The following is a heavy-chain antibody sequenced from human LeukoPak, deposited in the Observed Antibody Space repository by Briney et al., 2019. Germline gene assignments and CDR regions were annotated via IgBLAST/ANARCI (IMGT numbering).Heavy chain of an antibody. D-gene: IGHD3-10*01. CDR2: INPGGGGT. Sequence: ASVKISCKAPGYTFTSDYIHWVRQAPGQGLEWMGRINPGGGGTSYALKFQDRVTMTRDTSTSTVYMDLRSLRSEDTAVYYCSLDGGRDYYYGSGLEYWGQGTPVTVSS. V-gene: IGHV1-46*03. CDR1: GYTFTSDY. J-gene: IGHJ4*02. CDR3: SLDGGRDYYYGSGLEY.